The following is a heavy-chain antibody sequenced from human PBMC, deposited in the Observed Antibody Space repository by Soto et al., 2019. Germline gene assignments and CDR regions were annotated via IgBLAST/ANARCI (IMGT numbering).Heavy chain of an antibody. CDR3: AKKGASQSVRVAGYYFDY. J-gene: IGHJ4*02. Sequence: GGSLRLSCAASGFTFNDYAMSWVRQAPGKGLECVSGISGSGETTYYADSVKGRFTISRDNSKNILFLQMNTLRAEDTAVYFCAKKGASQSVRVAGYYFDYWGQGTLGTVSS. V-gene: IGHV3-23*01. CDR1: GFTFNDYA. CDR2: ISGSGETT. D-gene: IGHD6-19*01.